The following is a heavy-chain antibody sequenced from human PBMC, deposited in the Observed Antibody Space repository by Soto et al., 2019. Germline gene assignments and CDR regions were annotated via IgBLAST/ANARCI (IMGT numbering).Heavy chain of an antibody. V-gene: IGHV3-13*01. CDR1: GFTFSSYD. Sequence: EVQLVESGGGLVQPGGSLRLSCAASGFTFSSYDMHWVRQATGKGLEWVSAIGTAGDTYYPGSVKGRFTISRENAKNSLYLQMNSLRAEDTAVYYCARVAYSYGYTDYWGQGTLVTVSS. CDR2: IGTAGDT. D-gene: IGHD5-18*01. J-gene: IGHJ4*02. CDR3: ARVAYSYGYTDY.